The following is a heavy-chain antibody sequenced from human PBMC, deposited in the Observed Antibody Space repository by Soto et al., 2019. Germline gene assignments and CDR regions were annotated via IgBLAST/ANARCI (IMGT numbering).Heavy chain of an antibody. CDR1: GFTFSDYY. D-gene: IGHD3-3*01. Sequence: PGGSLRLSCAASGFTFSDYYMSWIRQAPGKGLEWVSYISSSGSTIYYADSVKGRFTISRDNSKNTLYLQMNSLRAEDTAVYYCAKDFAIFDNWFDPWGQGTLVTVSS. CDR2: ISSSGSTI. J-gene: IGHJ5*02. V-gene: IGHV3-11*01. CDR3: AKDFAIFDNWFDP.